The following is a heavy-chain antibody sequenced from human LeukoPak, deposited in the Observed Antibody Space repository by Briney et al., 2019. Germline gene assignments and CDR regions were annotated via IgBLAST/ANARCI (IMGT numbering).Heavy chain of an antibody. CDR2: ISGSGGST. J-gene: IGHJ1*01. V-gene: IGHV3-23*01. CDR3: AKGGTLHQH. CDR1: GYTFSSYA. Sequence: GGSLRLSCAASGYTFSSYALSWARQAPGKGLEWVSAISGSGGSTYYADSVKGRFTISRDNSKNTLYLQMNSLRAEDTAVYYCAKGGTLHQHWGQGTLVTVSS. D-gene: IGHD3-16*01.